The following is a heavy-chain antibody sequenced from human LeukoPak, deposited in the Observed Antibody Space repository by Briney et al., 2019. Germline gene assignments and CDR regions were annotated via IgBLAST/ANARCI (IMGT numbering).Heavy chain of an antibody. CDR3: ARWSYGSGYALDY. D-gene: IGHD5-12*01. CDR2: ISGSSNTI. CDR1: GFTFSSYS. J-gene: IGHJ4*02. V-gene: IGHV3-48*01. Sequence: PGGSLRLSCAASGFTFSSYSVNWVRQAPRKGLEWVSYISGSSNTIYYADSVKGRFTISRDNAKNSLYLQMNSLRAEDTAVYYCARWSYGSGYALDYWGQGTLVTVSS.